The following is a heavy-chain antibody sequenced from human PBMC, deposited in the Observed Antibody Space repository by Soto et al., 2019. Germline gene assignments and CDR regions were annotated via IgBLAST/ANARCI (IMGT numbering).Heavy chain of an antibody. CDR3: ARPVEMATISRSYLFY. J-gene: IGHJ4*02. D-gene: IGHD5-12*01. CDR1: GGTFSNYA. CDR2: IIPIFVTA. Sequence: SVKVSCKASGGTFSNYAINWVRQAPGQGLEWMGGIIPIFVTANYAQKFQGRVTITADESTSTAYLDLSSLRSEDTAVYYCARPVEMATISRSYLFYWGQGTLVTVSS. V-gene: IGHV1-69*13.